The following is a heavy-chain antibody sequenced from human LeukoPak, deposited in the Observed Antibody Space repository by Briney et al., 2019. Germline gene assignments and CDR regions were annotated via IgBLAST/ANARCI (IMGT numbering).Heavy chain of an antibody. CDR3: ASYGSSFHRYYYYMDV. V-gene: IGHV4-59*01. J-gene: IGHJ6*03. D-gene: IGHD6-13*01. CDR2: IYYSGST. Sequence: SETLSLTCTVSGGSLSSYYWSWLRQPPGKGLEWIGYIYYSGSTNYNPSLKSRVTISVDTSKNQFSLKLSSVTAADTAVYYCASYGSSFHRYYYYMDVWGKGTTVTVSS. CDR1: GGSLSSYY.